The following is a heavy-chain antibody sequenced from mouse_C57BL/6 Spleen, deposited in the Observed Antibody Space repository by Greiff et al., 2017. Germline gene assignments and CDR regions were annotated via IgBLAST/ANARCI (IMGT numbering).Heavy chain of an antibody. CDR1: GYAFSSSW. D-gene: IGHD2-4*01. Sequence: VQLQQSGPELVKPGASVKLSCTASGYAFSSSWMNWVKQRPGKGLEWIGRIYPGDGDTNYNGKFKGKATLTADKSSSTAYMQLSSLTSQDSAVYFLSSPSDDDDGGAMDYWGQGTSVTVSS. V-gene: IGHV1-82*01. CDR2: IYPGDGDT. J-gene: IGHJ4*01. CDR3: SSPSDDDDGGAMDY.